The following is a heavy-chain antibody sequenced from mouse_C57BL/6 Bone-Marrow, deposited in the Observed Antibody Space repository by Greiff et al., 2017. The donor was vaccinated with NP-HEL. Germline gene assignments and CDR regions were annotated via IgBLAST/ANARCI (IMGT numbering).Heavy chain of an antibody. V-gene: IGHV3-6*01. D-gene: IGHD1-1*01. Sequence: DVQLQESGPGLVKPSQSLSLTCSVTGYSITSGYYWNWIRQFPGNKLEWMGYISYDGSNNYNPSLKNRISITRDTSKNQFFLKLNSVTTEDTATYYCARVYGSSPYYAMDYWGQGTSVTVSS. CDR1: GYSITSGYY. CDR3: ARVYGSSPYYAMDY. J-gene: IGHJ4*01. CDR2: ISYDGSN.